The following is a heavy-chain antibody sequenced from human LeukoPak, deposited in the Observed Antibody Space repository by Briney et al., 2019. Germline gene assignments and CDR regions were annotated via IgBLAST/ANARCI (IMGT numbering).Heavy chain of an antibody. D-gene: IGHD3-3*01. V-gene: IGHV1-18*01. Sequence: GASVKVSCKASGYTFTSYGISWVRQAPGQGLEWMGWISAYNGNTNYAQKLQGRVTMTTDTSTSTAYMELRSLRSDDTAVYYCARVKTSPSGFWSGYSPFDYWGQGTLVTVSS. J-gene: IGHJ4*02. CDR1: GYTFTSYG. CDR3: ARVKTSPSGFWSGYSPFDY. CDR2: ISAYNGNT.